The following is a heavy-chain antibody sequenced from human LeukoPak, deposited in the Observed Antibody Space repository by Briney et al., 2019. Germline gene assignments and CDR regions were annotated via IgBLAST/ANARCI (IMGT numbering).Heavy chain of an antibody. D-gene: IGHD6-6*01. CDR1: GDSVSSNSAA. V-gene: IGHV6-1*01. J-gene: IGHJ6*02. CDR2: TYYRSKWYS. Sequence: SQTLSLTCAISGDSVSSNSAAWNWIRQSPSRGLEWLGRTYYRSKWYSDYAVSVKSRITINPDTSKNQFSLQLNSVTPEDTAVYYCARDQIWRQLDRNGMDVWGQGTTVTVSS. CDR3: ARDQIWRQLDRNGMDV.